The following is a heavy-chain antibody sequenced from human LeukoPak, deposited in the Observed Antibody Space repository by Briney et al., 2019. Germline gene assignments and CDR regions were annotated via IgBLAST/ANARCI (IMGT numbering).Heavy chain of an antibody. D-gene: IGHD3-22*01. J-gene: IGHJ4*02. CDR3: TRSYYDSSGYSSFDY. V-gene: IGHV4-59*01. CDR2: IYYSGST. CDR1: GGSISSYY. Sequence: SETLSPTCTVSGGSISSYYWSWIRQPPGKGLEWIGYIYYSGSTSYNPSLKSRVTISEDTSKNQFSLKLNSVTAADTAVYYCTRSYYDSSGYSSFDYWGQGTLVTVSS.